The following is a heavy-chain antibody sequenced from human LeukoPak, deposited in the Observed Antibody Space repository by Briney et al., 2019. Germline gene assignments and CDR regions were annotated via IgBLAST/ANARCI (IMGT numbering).Heavy chain of an antibody. Sequence: TGGSLRLSCAASGFTFSDHYMDWVRQAPGKGLEWVGRTRNKANSYTTEYAASVKGRFAISRDDSKSSLYLQMNSLKTEDTAVYYWARVVDYYRNYYYYYYMDVWGKGTTVTVSS. CDR3: ARVVDYYRNYYYYYYMDV. CDR2: TRNKANSYTT. D-gene: IGHD3-22*01. J-gene: IGHJ6*03. CDR1: GFTFSDHY. V-gene: IGHV3-72*01.